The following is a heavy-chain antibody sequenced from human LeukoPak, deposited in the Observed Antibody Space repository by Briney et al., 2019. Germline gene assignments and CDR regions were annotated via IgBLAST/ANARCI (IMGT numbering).Heavy chain of an antibody. V-gene: IGHV3-30*01. CDR3: ARDPSGASSSGYFDY. Sequence: GGSLRLSCAASGFTFSSYAMHWVRQAPGKGLEWVAVISYDGSNKYYADSVKGRFTISRDNSKNTLYLQMNSLRAEDTAVYYCARDPSGASSSGYFDYWGEGTPVTVSS. J-gene: IGHJ4*02. CDR2: ISYDGSNK. CDR1: GFTFSSYA. D-gene: IGHD6-6*01.